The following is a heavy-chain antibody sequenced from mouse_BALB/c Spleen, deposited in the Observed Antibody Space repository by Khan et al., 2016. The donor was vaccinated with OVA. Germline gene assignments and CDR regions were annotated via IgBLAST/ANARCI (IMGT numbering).Heavy chain of an antibody. CDR1: GYSITSNYA. CDR2: ISYSGST. J-gene: IGHJ4*01. D-gene: IGHD1-1*01. CDR3: ARGNYYGYAIDY. V-gene: IGHV3-2*02. Sequence: EVQLQESGPGLVKPSQSLSLTCTVTGYSITSNYAWNWIRQFPGNKLEWMGYISYSGSTSYNPSLKSRISITRDTSKTQFFLHMSFVTTEDTATYYWARGNYYGYAIDYWGQGTSVTVPP.